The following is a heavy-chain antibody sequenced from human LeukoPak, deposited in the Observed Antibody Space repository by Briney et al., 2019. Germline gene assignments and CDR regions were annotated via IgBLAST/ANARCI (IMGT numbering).Heavy chain of an antibody. CDR1: GFTFSSDA. Sequence: PGGSLRLSCAASGFTFSSDAMSWVRQAPGKGLEWVSVISGGGGTTYYSDSVKGRFTISRDNSKNTLYLQMNSLRAEDTAVYYCAKSSTGTTDYFDYWGQGTLVTVSS. CDR3: AKSSTGTTDYFDY. V-gene: IGHV3-23*01. J-gene: IGHJ4*02. D-gene: IGHD1-1*01. CDR2: ISGGGGTT.